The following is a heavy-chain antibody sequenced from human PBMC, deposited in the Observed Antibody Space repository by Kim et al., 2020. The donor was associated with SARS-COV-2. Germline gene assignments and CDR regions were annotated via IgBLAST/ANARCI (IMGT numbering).Heavy chain of an antibody. Sequence: SETLSLTCAVYGGSFSGYYWSWIRQPPGKGLEWIGEINHSGSTNYNPSLKSRVTISVDTSKNQFSLKLSSVTAADTAVYYCARGRSSGYCSGGSCYGGGDYWGQGTLVTVSS. CDR3: ARGRSSGYCSGGSCYGGGDY. V-gene: IGHV4-34*01. CDR1: GGSFSGYY. J-gene: IGHJ4*02. CDR2: INHSGST. D-gene: IGHD2-15*01.